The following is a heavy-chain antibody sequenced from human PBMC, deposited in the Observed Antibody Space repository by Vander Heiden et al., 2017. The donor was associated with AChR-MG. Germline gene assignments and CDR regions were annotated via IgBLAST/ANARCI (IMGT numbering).Heavy chain of an antibody. Sequence: QVQLVESGGGVVQPGRPLRLSCAAHGFPFSGYAMHWVRQAPGKGLEWVAVISYDGSNKYYADSVKGRFTISRDNSKNTLYLQMNSLRAEDTAVYYCARPFRYGDHTPYFQHWGQGTLVTVSS. D-gene: IGHD4-17*01. V-gene: IGHV3-30-3*01. J-gene: IGHJ1*01. CDR2: ISYDGSNK. CDR1: GFPFSGYA. CDR3: ARPFRYGDHTPYFQH.